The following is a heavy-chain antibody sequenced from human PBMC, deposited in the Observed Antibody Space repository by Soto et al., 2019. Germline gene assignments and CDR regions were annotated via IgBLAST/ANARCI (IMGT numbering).Heavy chain of an antibody. CDR3: ARGDGSGSYLLDY. J-gene: IGHJ4*02. D-gene: IGHD3-10*01. CDR1: GFTFSSFA. V-gene: IGHV3-30-3*01. CDR2: ISYDGSSK. Sequence: QVQLVESGGGVVQPGRSLRLSCAASGFTFSSFAVHWVRQAPGKGLEWVAFISYDGSSKYHADSVKGRFTISRDNSKNTLYLQMNSLRAEETAVYHCARGDGSGSYLLDYWGQGTLVTVS.